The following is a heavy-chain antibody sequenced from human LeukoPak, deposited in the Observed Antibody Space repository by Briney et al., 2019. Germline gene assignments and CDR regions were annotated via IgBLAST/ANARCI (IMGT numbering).Heavy chain of an antibody. V-gene: IGHV1-2*04. CDR2: INPNSGGT. CDR1: GYTFTVYY. J-gene: IGHJ3*02. D-gene: IGHD3-10*02. Sequence: GASVKVSCKASGYTFTVYYMHWVRQAPGQGLEWMGGINPNSGGTNYAQKFQGWVTVTRDTSISTAYMEQSRLRSDDTAVYYCASLFGGDDAFDIWGQGTMVTVSS. CDR3: ASLFGGDDAFDI.